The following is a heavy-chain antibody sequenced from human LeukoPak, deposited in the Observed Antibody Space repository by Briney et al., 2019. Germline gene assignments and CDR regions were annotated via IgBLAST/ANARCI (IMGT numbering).Heavy chain of an antibody. CDR3: ARAPSGYYYYYYIDV. CDR2: INPSGGST. D-gene: IGHD3-10*01. V-gene: IGHV1-46*04. Sequence: GGSVTVSCTASGYTFTSYNMHWVRQAPGQGIEGMGLINPSGGSTRYAQKLQGRDTINRDKAKSTVYMEMRRVRSEDTDVNDCARAPSGYYYYYYIDVWGKGTPVTVSS. CDR1: GYTFTSYN. J-gene: IGHJ6*03.